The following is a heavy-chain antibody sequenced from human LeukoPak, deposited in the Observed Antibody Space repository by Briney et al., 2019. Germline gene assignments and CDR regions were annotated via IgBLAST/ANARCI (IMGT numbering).Heavy chain of an antibody. CDR2: ISAYNGNT. CDR1: GYTFTSYG. V-gene: IGHV1-18*01. J-gene: IGHJ4*02. CDR3: ARDLASDSYDFWSGYSYYFDY. D-gene: IGHD3-3*01. Sequence: ASVKVSCKASGYTFTSYGISWVRQAPGQGLEWMGWISAYNGNTNYAQKLQGRVTTTTDTSTSTAYMELRSLRSDDTAVYYCARDLASDSYDFWSGYSYYFDYWGQGTLVTVSS.